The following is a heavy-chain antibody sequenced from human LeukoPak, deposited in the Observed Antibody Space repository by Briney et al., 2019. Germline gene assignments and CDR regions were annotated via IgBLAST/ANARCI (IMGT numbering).Heavy chain of an antibody. CDR3: ARGGYCSSTSCYSHAFDI. J-gene: IGHJ3*02. CDR2: IYHSGST. D-gene: IGHD2-2*02. CDR1: GGSISSSNW. Sequence: SETLSLTCAVSGGSISSSNWWSWVRQPPGKGLEWIGEIYHSGSTNYNPSLKSRVTISVDTSKNQFSLKLSSVTAADTAVYYCARGGYCSSTSCYSHAFDIWGQGTMVTVSS. V-gene: IGHV4-4*02.